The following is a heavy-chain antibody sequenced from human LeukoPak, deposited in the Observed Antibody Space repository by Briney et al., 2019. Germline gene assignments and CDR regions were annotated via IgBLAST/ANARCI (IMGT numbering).Heavy chain of an antibody. CDR3: ASWNNYDSTSYYYNWFDP. V-gene: IGHV3-7*03. CDR2: IKQDGSEK. D-gene: IGHD3-22*01. Sequence: GGSLRLSCAASGLTFSSIWMSWVRQAPGKGLEWVANIKQDGSEKYYVDSVKGRFTISRDNAKNSLYLQMNSLRAADTAVYYCASWNNYDSTSYYYNWFDPRGQGTLVTVSS. J-gene: IGHJ5*02. CDR1: GLTFSSIW.